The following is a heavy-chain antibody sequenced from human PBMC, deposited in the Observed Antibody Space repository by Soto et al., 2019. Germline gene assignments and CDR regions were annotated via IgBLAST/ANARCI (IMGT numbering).Heavy chain of an antibody. CDR3: ARSYRRYCSGGSCYSYYYYYMDV. D-gene: IGHD2-15*01. CDR2: IYYSGST. Sequence: QVQLQESGPGLVKPSETLSLTCTVSGASISSYYWSWIRQPPGKGLEWIGYIYYSGSTNYNPSLKSRVTISVDTSKNQFSLKLSSVTAADTAVYYCARSYRRYCSGGSCYSYYYYYMDVWGKGTTVTVSS. J-gene: IGHJ6*03. V-gene: IGHV4-59*01. CDR1: GASISSYY.